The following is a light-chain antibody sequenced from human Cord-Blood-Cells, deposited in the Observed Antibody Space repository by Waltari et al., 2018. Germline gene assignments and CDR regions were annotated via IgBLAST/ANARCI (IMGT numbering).Light chain of an antibody. Sequence: EIVLTQSPGTLSLSPGERATLSCRASQSVSSSYLAWYQQKPGQAPRLLIYGASSRATGIPDRISGSGSETDFTLTISRLEPEDFAVYYCQQYGSSPPWTFGQGTKVEIK. J-gene: IGKJ1*01. V-gene: IGKV3-20*01. CDR1: QSVSSSY. CDR2: GAS. CDR3: QQYGSSPPWT.